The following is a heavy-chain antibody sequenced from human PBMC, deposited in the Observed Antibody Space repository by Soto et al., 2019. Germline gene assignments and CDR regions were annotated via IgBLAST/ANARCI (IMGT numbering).Heavy chain of an antibody. V-gene: IGHV1-69*06. Sequence: QVQLEQSGAEVKKPGSSVKVSCKASGGTLSDHGVAWLRQAPGQGLEWMGGTIPVFNTAKYAQKFQGRVTVTADKFTNIAYMELSSLRAEDTAVYYCAKETVATIRPTRIYYYYGLDVWGQGTTVSVSS. J-gene: IGHJ6*02. D-gene: IGHD5-12*01. CDR1: GGTLSDHG. CDR2: TIPVFNTA. CDR3: AKETVATIRPTRIYYYYGLDV.